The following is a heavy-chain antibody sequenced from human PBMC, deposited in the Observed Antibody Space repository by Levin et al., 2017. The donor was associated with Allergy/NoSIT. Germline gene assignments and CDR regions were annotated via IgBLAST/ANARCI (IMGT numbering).Heavy chain of an antibody. CDR2: INHSGST. J-gene: IGHJ3*02. V-gene: IGHV4-34*01. CDR3: ARSTQAGFGDLVGSLDI. Sequence: SETLSLTCAVYGGSFSGYYWSWIRQPPGKGLEWIGEINHSGSTKYNPSLKSRATISVDTSKKQFSLKLSSVTAADTAVYYCARSTQAGFGDLVGSLDIWGQGTVVTVSS. CDR1: GGSFSGYY. D-gene: IGHD3-10*01.